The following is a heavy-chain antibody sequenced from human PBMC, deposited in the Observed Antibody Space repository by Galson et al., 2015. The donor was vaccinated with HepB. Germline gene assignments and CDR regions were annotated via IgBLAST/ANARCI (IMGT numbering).Heavy chain of an antibody. CDR3: AKCTYSRGYYFDS. D-gene: IGHD2-15*01. Sequence: SLRLSCAASGFIFSDYVMTWVRQAPGKGLEWVSSVSVSGGSRYYADSVKGRFTISRDNSKNTLYVEMSSLRAEDTAVYYCAKCTYSRGYYFDSWGQGTLVTVSS. CDR2: VSVSGGSR. V-gene: IGHV3-23*01. CDR1: GFIFSDYV. J-gene: IGHJ4*02.